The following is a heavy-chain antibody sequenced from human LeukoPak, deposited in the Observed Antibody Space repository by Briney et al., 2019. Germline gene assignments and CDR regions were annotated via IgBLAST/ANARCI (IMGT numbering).Heavy chain of an antibody. CDR1: GGSISSSSYY. D-gene: IGHD2-2*01. CDR2: IYYSGST. Sequence: PSETLSLTCTVSGGSISSSSYYWGWIRQPPGKGLEWIGSIYYSGSTYYNPSLKSRVTISVDTSKNQFSLKLSSVTAADTAVYYCASLTADCSSTSCYGTFDPWGQGTLVTVSS. J-gene: IGHJ5*02. CDR3: ASLTADCSSTSCYGTFDP. V-gene: IGHV4-39*07.